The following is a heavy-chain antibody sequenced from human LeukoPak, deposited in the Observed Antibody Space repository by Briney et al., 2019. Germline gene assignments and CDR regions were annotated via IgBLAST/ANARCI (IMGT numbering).Heavy chain of an antibody. CDR2: INQDGSDK. J-gene: IGHJ6*02. V-gene: IGHV3-7*01. CDR3: AWYGVTHGLDV. Sequence: PGGSLRLSCAASGFSLSNYWMSWVRLAAGKGLEWVANINQDGSDKYYVDSVMGRFTISKDNAKNSVYLQMNSLRPEDTAIYYCAWYGVTHGLDVWGQGTTVTVSS. CDR1: GFSLSNYW. D-gene: IGHD3-10*01.